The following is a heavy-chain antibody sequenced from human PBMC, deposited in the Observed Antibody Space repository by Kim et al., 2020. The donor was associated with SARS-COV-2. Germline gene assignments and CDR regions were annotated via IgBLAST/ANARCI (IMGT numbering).Heavy chain of an antibody. V-gene: IGHV3-30*18. D-gene: IGHD3-22*01. Sequence: GGSLRLSCAASGFTFSSYGMHWVRQAPGKGLEWVAVISYDGSNKYYADSVKGRFTISRDNSKNTLYLQMNSLRAEDTAVYYCAKDQEWDSSGYYHAAPQPPAGIDYWGQGTLVTVSS. CDR1: GFTFSSYG. CDR3: AKDQEWDSSGYYHAAPQPPAGIDY. J-gene: IGHJ4*02. CDR2: ISYDGSNK.